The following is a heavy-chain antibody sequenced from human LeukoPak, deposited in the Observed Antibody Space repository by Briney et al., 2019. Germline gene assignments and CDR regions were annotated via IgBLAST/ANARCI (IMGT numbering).Heavy chain of an antibody. J-gene: IGHJ4*02. V-gene: IGHV3-7*01. Sequence: PGGSLRLSCAASGFTFNNAWMSWVRQSPGKGLEWVANIKPDGSEKYFMDSVKGRFTISRDNAKNALYLEMNSLRAEDTAEYFCARERMYSGSGSTYPYYDYWGQGTLVTVSS. CDR1: GFTFNNAW. D-gene: IGHD3-10*01. CDR2: IKPDGSEK. CDR3: ARERMYSGSGSTYPYYDY.